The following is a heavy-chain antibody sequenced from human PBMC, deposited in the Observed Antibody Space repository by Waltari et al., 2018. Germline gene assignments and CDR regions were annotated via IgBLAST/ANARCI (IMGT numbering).Heavy chain of an antibody. Sequence: QVQLVQSGAEVKKPGASVKVSCKASGYTFTGSYMYWVRLAPGQGLEWMGRINPNSGGTNYAQKFQGRVTMTRDTSISTAYMELSRLRSDDTAVYYCAIVYSSSWYGAFDIWGQGTMVTVSS. CDR3: AIVYSSSWYGAFDI. CDR1: GYTFTGSY. J-gene: IGHJ3*02. CDR2: INPNSGGT. D-gene: IGHD6-13*01. V-gene: IGHV1-2*06.